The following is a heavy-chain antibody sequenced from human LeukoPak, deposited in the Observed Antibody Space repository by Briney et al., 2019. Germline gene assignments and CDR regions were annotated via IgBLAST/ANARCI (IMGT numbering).Heavy chain of an antibody. J-gene: IGHJ4*02. V-gene: IGHV4-39*07. CDR2: IYYSGST. D-gene: IGHD5-18*01. CDR1: GGSISSSSYY. CDR3: ARIEAVTRGYNHAYYFDY. Sequence: SETLSLTCTVSGGSISSSSYYWGWIRQPPGKGLEWIGSIYYSGSTYYNPSLKSRVTISVDTSKNQFSLKLSSVTAADTAVYYCARIEAVTRGYNHAYYFDYWGQGTLVTVSS.